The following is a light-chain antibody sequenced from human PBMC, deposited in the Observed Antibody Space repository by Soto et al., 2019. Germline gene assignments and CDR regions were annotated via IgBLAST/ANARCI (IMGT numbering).Light chain of an antibody. CDR3: SSYSSSSTLAYV. Sequence: QSALTQPASVSGSPGQSITIYCTGTSSDVGGYNYVSWFQQHPGKAPKLMIYEVFNRPSGVSNRFSGSKSGSTASLTISGLQPEDEADYYCSSYSSSSTLAYVFGTGTKVTVL. V-gene: IGLV2-14*01. CDR2: EVF. CDR1: SSDVGGYNY. J-gene: IGLJ1*01.